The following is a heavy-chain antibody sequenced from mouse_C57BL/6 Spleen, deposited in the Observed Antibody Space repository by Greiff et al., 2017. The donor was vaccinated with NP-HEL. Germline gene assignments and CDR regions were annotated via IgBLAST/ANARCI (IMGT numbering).Heavy chain of an antibody. Sequence: EVNVVESEGGLVQPGSSMKLSCTASGFTFSDYYMAWVRQVPEKGLEWVANINYDGSSTYYLDSLKSRFIISRDNAKNILYLQMSSLKSEDTATYYCAREVVAYYYAMDYWGQGTSVTVSS. CDR1: GFTFSDYY. CDR3: AREVVAYYYAMDY. V-gene: IGHV5-16*01. CDR2: INYDGSST. J-gene: IGHJ4*01. D-gene: IGHD1-1*01.